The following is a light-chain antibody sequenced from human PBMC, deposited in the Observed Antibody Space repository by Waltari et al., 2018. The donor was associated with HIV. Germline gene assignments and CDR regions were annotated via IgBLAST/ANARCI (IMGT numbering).Light chain of an antibody. Sequence: QSALTHPAPVSGPPGQAITLSCTGNFSASGTYYLVSWYQQYPGTAPNLLIYEVYQRASWVSVRFSGSNSGNTAFLTVAGVKFKDESAYYCCSDAGGRSFVLFGVGTRLTVL. J-gene: IGLJ3*02. CDR2: EVY. V-gene: IGLV2-23*02. CDR3: CSDAGGRSFVL. CDR1: FSASGTYYL.